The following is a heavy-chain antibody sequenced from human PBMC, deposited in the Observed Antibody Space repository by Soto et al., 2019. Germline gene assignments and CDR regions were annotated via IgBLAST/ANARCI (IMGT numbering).Heavy chain of an antibody. CDR1: EFSVSTNY. Sequence: GGSLRLSCAASEFSVSTNYISWVRQAPEKGLEWVSVIYASGTTYYADSVKGRFTISRDNSKNTLYLQMNSLRAEDTAVYYCAKDLYYDFWSGYPDYWGQGTLVTVSS. CDR3: AKDLYYDFWSGYPDY. D-gene: IGHD3-3*01. V-gene: IGHV3-66*01. CDR2: IYASGTT. J-gene: IGHJ4*02.